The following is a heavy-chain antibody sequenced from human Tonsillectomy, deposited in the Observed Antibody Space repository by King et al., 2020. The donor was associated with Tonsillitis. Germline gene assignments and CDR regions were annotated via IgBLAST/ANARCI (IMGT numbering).Heavy chain of an antibody. CDR1: GYSFTNYW. CDR2: IYPGDSDT. V-gene: IGHV5-51*01. D-gene: IGHD6-19*01. Sequence: VQLVQSGAEVKKPGESLKMSCKGYGYSFTNYWIAWVRQMPGKGLEWMGIIYPGDSDTRYSPSFQGHVTISADKSISTAYLQWNSLKASDTAMYYCARLGSGSVAGTWLNYWGQGTLVTVSS. J-gene: IGHJ4*02. CDR3: ARLGSGSVAGTWLNY.